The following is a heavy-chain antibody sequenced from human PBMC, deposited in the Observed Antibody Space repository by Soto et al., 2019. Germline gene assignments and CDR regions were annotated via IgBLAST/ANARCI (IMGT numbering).Heavy chain of an antibody. D-gene: IGHD2-2*01. V-gene: IGHV1-69*13. CDR2: IIPVFGTA. CDR3: AKVRYSSPMGYYYGMDV. Sequence: GASVKVSCKASRVAFNKFIVTWVRQAPGLGLEWEGGIIPVFGTANYAQKFQGRVTITADESTGTSYMEVNNLRSEDTAVYYCAKVRYSSPMGYYYGMDVWGQGTTVTVSS. J-gene: IGHJ6*02. CDR1: RVAFNKFI.